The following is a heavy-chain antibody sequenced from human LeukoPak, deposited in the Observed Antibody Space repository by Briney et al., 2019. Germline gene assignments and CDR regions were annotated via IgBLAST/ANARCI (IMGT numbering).Heavy chain of an antibody. CDR1: GYTFTGYY. D-gene: IGHD5-24*01. CDR2: LNPNSGGT. V-gene: IGHV1-2*06. Sequence: ASVKVSCKASGYTFTGYYMHWVRQAPGQGLEWMGRLNPNSGGTSYAQKFQGRVAMTRDTSISTAYMELSRLRSDDTAVYYCARDRSRATSWFDPWGQGTLVTVSS. J-gene: IGHJ5*02. CDR3: ARDRSRATSWFDP.